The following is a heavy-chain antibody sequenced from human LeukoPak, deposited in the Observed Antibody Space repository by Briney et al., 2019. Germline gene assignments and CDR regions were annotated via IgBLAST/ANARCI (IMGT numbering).Heavy chain of an antibody. CDR1: GYTFTSYA. CDR3: ARGIAVAGFDY. J-gene: IGHJ4*02. V-gene: IGHV1-3*03. CDR2: INAGNGNT. Sequence: ASVKVSCKASGYTFTSYAMHWVRQAPGQRLEWMGWINAGNGNTKYSQEFQGGVTITRDTSASTAYMELSSLRSEDMAVYYCARGIAVAGFDYWGQGTLVTVSS. D-gene: IGHD6-19*01.